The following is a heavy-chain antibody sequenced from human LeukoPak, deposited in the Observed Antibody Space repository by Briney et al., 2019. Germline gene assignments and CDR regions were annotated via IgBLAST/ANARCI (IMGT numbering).Heavy chain of an antibody. CDR1: GGSISSSSYY. J-gene: IGHJ6*02. D-gene: IGHD3-9*01. CDR2: IYYSGST. V-gene: IGHV4-39*02. CDR3: ARDKSNYDILTGYYYYYYGMGV. Sequence: PSETLSLTCTVSGGSISSSSYYWGWIRQPPGKGLEWIGSIYYSGSTYYNPSLKSRVTISVDTSKNQFSLQLNSVTPEDTAVYYCARDKSNYDILTGYYYYYYGMGVWGQGTTVTVSS.